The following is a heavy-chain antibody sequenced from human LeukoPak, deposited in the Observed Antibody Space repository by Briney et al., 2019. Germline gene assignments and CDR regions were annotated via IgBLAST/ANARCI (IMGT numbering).Heavy chain of an antibody. V-gene: IGHV3-48*03. CDR2: ISSSGSTI. CDR3: ARVQRHLGELSSPTDY. D-gene: IGHD3-16*02. CDR1: GFTFSSYE. Sequence: GGSLRLSCAASGFTFSSYEMNWVRQAPGKGLEWVSYISSSGSTIYYADSVKGRSTISRDNAKNSLYLQMNSLRAEDTAVYYCARVQRHLGELSSPTDYWGQGTLVTVSS. J-gene: IGHJ4*02.